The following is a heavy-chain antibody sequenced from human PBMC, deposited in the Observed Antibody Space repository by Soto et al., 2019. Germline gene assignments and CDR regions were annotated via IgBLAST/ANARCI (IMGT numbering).Heavy chain of an antibody. D-gene: IGHD2-2*02. V-gene: IGHV1-69*13. CDR3: ARGWPNCSSTSCYRYYYYGMDV. J-gene: IGHJ6*02. CDR2: IIPIFGTA. CDR1: GSTFSSYP. Sequence: SGQVSCKASGSTFSSYPLSWVRKAPGQGLAWMGGIIPIFGTANYAQRFQGRVTITADESTSTAYMELSSLRSEDTAVYYCARGWPNCSSTSCYRYYYYGMDVGGRGTTVTVS.